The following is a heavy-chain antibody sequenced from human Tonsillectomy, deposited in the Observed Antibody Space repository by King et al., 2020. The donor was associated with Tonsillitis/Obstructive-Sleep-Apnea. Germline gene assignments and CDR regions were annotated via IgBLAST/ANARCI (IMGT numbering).Heavy chain of an antibody. Sequence: VQLVESGGGLVKPGRSLRLSCTSSGFTFGDYAMSLFRQAPGKGLEWVGFIRSKAYRGTTEYAASVKGRFTISRDDSKSIAYLQMNSLKTEDTAVYYCSRDQDYYGSGSPAFGYWGQGTLVTVSS. CDR1: GFTFGDYA. CDR2: IRSKAYRGTT. CDR3: SRDQDYYGSGSPAFGY. D-gene: IGHD3-10*01. V-gene: IGHV3-49*05. J-gene: IGHJ4*02.